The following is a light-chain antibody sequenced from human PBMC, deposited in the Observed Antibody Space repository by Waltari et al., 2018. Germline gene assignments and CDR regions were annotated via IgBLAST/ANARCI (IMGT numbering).Light chain of an antibody. Sequence: EIVMTQSPAPLSMSPGETATLSCRPREGISSNLAWYQQKPGQAPRLLMYGKSTRPSSFPAGFSGSGSRTEFTLTISSLQSEDFATYYCQQYDIWPYTFGQGTKLEIK. V-gene: IGKV3-15*01. CDR2: GKS. CDR1: EGISSN. J-gene: IGKJ2*01. CDR3: QQYDIWPYT.